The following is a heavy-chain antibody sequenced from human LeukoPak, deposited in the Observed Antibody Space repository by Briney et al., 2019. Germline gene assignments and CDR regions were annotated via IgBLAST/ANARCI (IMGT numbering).Heavy chain of an antibody. CDR3: ARAADNYDILTGYQLDY. J-gene: IGHJ4*02. Sequence: SVKVSCKASGGTFSSYAVSWVRQAPGQGLEWMGGIIPIFGTANYAQKFQGRVTITADESTGTAYMELSSLRSEDTAVYYCARAADNYDILTGYQLDYWGQGTLVTVSS. V-gene: IGHV1-69*01. D-gene: IGHD3-9*01. CDR1: GGTFSSYA. CDR2: IIPIFGTA.